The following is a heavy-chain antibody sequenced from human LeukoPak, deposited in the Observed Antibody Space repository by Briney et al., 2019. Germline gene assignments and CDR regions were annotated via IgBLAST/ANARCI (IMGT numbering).Heavy chain of an antibody. Sequence: SSETLSLTCTVSGGSISSSSYYWGRIRQPPGKGLEWIGSIYYSGSTYYNPSLKSRVTISVDTSKNQFPLKLSSVTAADTAVYYCARTSLLWFGGWSWFDPWGQGTLVTVSS. V-gene: IGHV4-39*01. CDR1: GGSISSSSYY. CDR2: IYYSGST. D-gene: IGHD3-10*01. CDR3: ARTSLLWFGGWSWFDP. J-gene: IGHJ5*02.